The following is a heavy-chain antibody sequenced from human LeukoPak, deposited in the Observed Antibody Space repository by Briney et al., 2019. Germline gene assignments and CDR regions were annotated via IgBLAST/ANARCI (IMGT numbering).Heavy chain of an antibody. CDR3: ARAGVRGVIKYNWFDP. CDR1: GGSISSYY. D-gene: IGHD3-10*01. V-gene: IGHV4-59*01. Sequence: ASETLSLTCTVSGGSISSYYWSWIRQPPGKGLEWIGYIYYSGSTNYNPSLKSRVTISVDTSKNQFSLKLSSVTAADTAVYYCARAGVRGVIKYNWFDPWGPGTLVTVSS. J-gene: IGHJ5*02. CDR2: IYYSGST.